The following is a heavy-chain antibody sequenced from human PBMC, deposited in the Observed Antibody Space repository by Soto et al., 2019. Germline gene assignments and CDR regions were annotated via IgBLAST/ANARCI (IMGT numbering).Heavy chain of an antibody. Sequence: ASVKVSCKVSGYTLTELSMHWVRQAPGKGLEWMGGFDPEDGETIYAQKFQGRVTMTEDTSTDTAYMELSSLRSEDTAVYYCATECTASSGGSCYRFDYAFDIWGQGTMVTVS. V-gene: IGHV1-24*01. D-gene: IGHD2-15*01. J-gene: IGHJ3*02. CDR2: FDPEDGET. CDR3: ATECTASSGGSCYRFDYAFDI. CDR1: GYTLTELS.